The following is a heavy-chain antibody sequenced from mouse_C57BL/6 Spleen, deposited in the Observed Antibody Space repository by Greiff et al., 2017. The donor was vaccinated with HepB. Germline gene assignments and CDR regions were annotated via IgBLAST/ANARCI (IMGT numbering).Heavy chain of an antibody. CDR2: IRNKANGYTT. CDR3: ASFYGSGFAY. V-gene: IGHV7-3*01. D-gene: IGHD1-1*01. CDR1: GFTFTDYY. Sequence: EVKLMESGGGLVQPGGSLSLSCAASGFTFTDYYMSWVRQPPGKALEWLGFIRNKANGYTTEYSASVKGRFTISRDKSQSILYLQMNALRAEDSATYYCASFYGSGFAYWGQGTLVTVSA. J-gene: IGHJ3*01.